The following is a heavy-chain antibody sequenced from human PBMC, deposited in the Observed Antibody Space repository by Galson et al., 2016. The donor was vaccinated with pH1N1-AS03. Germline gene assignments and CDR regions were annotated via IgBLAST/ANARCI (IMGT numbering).Heavy chain of an antibody. CDR1: GFTLSAYW. V-gene: IGHV3-74*03. CDR3: VAYDWGRPDF. Sequence: SLRLSSAASGFTLSAYWMYWVRQTPGKRPVWVSRISRDGSTREHADSVKGRFSVSRDNARNTLHLHMSNLRDDDTAVYYCVAYDWGRPDFWGQGTLVTVSS. D-gene: IGHD3-16*01. CDR2: ISRDGSTR. J-gene: IGHJ4*02.